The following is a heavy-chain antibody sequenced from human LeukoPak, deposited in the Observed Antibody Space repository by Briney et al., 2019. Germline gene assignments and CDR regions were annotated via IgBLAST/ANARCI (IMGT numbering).Heavy chain of an antibody. CDR3: AKDPVPNSSGYRNWFDP. Sequence: PGGSLRLSCAASGFTFSSYAMSWVRQAPGKGLEWVSATSGSGGSTYYADSVKGRFTISRDNSKNTLYLQMNSLRAEDTAVYYCAKDPVPNSSGYRNWFDPWGQGTLVTVSS. D-gene: IGHD3-22*01. CDR1: GFTFSSYA. V-gene: IGHV3-23*01. J-gene: IGHJ5*02. CDR2: TSGSGGST.